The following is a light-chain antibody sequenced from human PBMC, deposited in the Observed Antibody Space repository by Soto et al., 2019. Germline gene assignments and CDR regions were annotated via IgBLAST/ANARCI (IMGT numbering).Light chain of an antibody. CDR2: SNN. CDR1: SSDIGSNP. J-gene: IGLJ1*01. Sequence: QSVLTQPPSASGTPGQRVTISCSGSSSDIGSNPVNWYQQLPGKAPKLLIYSNNHRPSGVPDRFSGSKSGTSASLAISGLQSEDEGDYYCQSYDSSLSGSEVFGTGTKVTVL. V-gene: IGLV1-44*01. CDR3: QSYDSSLSGSEV.